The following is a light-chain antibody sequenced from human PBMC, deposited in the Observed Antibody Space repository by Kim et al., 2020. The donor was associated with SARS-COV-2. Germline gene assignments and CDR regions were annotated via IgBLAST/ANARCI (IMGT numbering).Light chain of an antibody. CDR3: CSYAGSSTWV. CDR2: EGS. CDR1: SSEVVSYNL. V-gene: IGLV2-23*01. Sequence: GQSINSSCTGTSSEVVSYNLVTWYQQHPGKAPKLMIYEGSKRPSGVSKRFSGSKSGNTASLTISGLQAEDEADYYCCSYAGSSTWVFGGGTQLTVL. J-gene: IGLJ3*02.